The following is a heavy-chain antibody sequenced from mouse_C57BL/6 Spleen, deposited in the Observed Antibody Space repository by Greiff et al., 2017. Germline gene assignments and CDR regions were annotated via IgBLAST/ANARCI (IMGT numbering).Heavy chain of an antibody. J-gene: IGHJ2*01. CDR3: ASHYYGSSGGYFDY. Sequence: VQLQQSGPVLVKPGASVKMSCKASGYTFTDYYMNWVKQSPGKSLEWIGVINPYNGGTSYNQKFKGKATLTVDKSSSTAYMELNSLTSEDSAVYYCASHYYGSSGGYFDYWGQGTTLTVSS. D-gene: IGHD1-1*01. CDR2: INPYNGGT. CDR1: GYTFTDYY. V-gene: IGHV1-19*01.